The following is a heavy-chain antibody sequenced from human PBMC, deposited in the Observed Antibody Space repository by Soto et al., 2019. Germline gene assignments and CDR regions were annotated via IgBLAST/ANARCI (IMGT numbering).Heavy chain of an antibody. D-gene: IGHD2-15*01. Sequence: ASVKVSCKASGYTFTSYGISWVRQAPGQGLEWMGWISAYSGNTNYAQKLQGRVTMTTDTSTSTAYMELRSLRSDDTAVYYCARTDNCSGGSCYWFDPWGQGTLVTVSS. J-gene: IGHJ5*02. CDR1: GYTFTSYG. CDR2: ISAYSGNT. CDR3: ARTDNCSGGSCYWFDP. V-gene: IGHV1-18*04.